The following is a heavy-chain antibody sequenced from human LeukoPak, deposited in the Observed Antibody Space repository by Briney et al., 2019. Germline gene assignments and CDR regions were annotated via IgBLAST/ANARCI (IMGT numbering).Heavy chain of an antibody. Sequence: GRSLRLSCAASGFTFSSYGMHWVRQAPGKGLEWVAVISYDGSNKYYADSVKGRFTISRDNSKNTLYLQMNSLRAEDTAVYYCAKTKGEYSSSWTNYYYYYGMDVWGQGTTVTVSS. V-gene: IGHV3-30*18. CDR2: ISYDGSNK. D-gene: IGHD6-6*01. CDR1: GFTFSSYG. CDR3: AKTKGEYSSSWTNYYYYYGMDV. J-gene: IGHJ6*02.